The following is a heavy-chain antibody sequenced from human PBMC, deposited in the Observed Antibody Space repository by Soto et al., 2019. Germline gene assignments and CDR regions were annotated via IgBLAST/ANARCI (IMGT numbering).Heavy chain of an antibody. D-gene: IGHD5-18*01. Sequence: PSETLSLTCTASGGSISSYYWSWIRQPPGKGLEWIGYIYYSGSTNYNHSLKSRVTISVDTSKNQFSLKLSSVTAADTAVYYCAREDTAMFGWFAPWGQGTLVTV. J-gene: IGHJ5*02. V-gene: IGHV4-59*12. CDR2: IYYSGST. CDR3: AREDTAMFGWFAP. CDR1: GGSISSYY.